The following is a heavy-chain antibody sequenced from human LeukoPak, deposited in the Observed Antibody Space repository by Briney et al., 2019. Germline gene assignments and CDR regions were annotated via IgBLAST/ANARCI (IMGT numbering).Heavy chain of an antibody. CDR1: GFTFSSYG. J-gene: IGHJ3*02. V-gene: IGHV3-30*03. CDR2: ISYDGSNK. D-gene: IGHD5-18*01. CDR3: ARVERGYSYGPDAFDI. Sequence: GGSLRLSCAASGFTFSSYGMHWVRQAPGKGLEWVAVISYDGSNKYYADSVKGRFTISRDNSKNTLYLQMNSLRAEDTAVYYCARVERGYSYGPDAFDIWGQGTMVTVSS.